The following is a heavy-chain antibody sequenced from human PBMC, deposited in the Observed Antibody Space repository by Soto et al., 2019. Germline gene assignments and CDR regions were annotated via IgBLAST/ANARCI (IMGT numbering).Heavy chain of an antibody. CDR2: ISGSGGST. Sequence: GGSLRLSCAASGFTFSSYAMSWVRQAPGKGLEWVSAISGSGGSTYYADSVKGRFTISRDNSKNTLYLQMNSLRAEDTAVYYCRGFLEWLPDFDYWGQGTLVTVSS. CDR1: GFTFSSYA. D-gene: IGHD3-3*01. CDR3: RGFLEWLPDFDY. V-gene: IGHV3-23*01. J-gene: IGHJ4*02.